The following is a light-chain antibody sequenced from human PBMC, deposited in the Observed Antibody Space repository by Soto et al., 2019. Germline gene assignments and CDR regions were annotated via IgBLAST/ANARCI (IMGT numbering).Light chain of an antibody. CDR3: QQYGRSWT. CDR1: QSVRNSY. V-gene: IGKV3-20*01. Sequence: EIVLTQSPGTLSLSPGERVTLSCRASQSVRNSYLAWYQQRPGQAPRLLIYGASSRATGIPDRFSGSGSRTEFTLTISRLEPEDFAVYYCQQYGRSWTLGQGTNLEIK. J-gene: IGKJ1*01. CDR2: GAS.